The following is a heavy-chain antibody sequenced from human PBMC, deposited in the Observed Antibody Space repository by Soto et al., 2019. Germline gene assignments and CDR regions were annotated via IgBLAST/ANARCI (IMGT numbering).Heavy chain of an antibody. V-gene: IGHV4-34*01. Sequence: QVQLQQWGAGLLKPSETLSLTCAVYGGSFSGYYWSWIRQPPGKGLEWIGEINHSGSTNYNPSLKRRVTISVDTSKNQFSLKLSSVTAADTAVYYCAIRPRVGISGKLVDYWGQGTLVTVSS. J-gene: IGHJ4*02. CDR3: AIRPRVGISGKLVDY. CDR2: INHSGST. CDR1: GGSFSGYY. D-gene: IGHD2-21*01.